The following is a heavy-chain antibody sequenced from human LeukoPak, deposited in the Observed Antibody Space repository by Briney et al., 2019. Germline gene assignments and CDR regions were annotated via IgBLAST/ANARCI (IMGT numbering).Heavy chain of an antibody. CDR1: GYTFTSYD. V-gene: IGHV1-2*02. CDR2: MNPNSGGT. Sequence: ASVKVSCKASGYTFTSYDINWVRQATGQGLEWMGWMNPNSGGTNYAQKFQGRVTMTRDTSISTAYMELSRLRSDDTAVYYCAGYCSGGSCYSHDAFDIWGQGTMVTVSS. J-gene: IGHJ3*02. CDR3: AGYCSGGSCYSHDAFDI. D-gene: IGHD2-15*01.